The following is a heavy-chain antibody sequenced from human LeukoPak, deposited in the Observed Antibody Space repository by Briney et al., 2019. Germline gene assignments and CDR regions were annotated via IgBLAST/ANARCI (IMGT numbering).Heavy chain of an antibody. V-gene: IGHV3-30*02. CDR1: GFTFSSYT. Sequence: GGSLRLSCAASGFTFSSYTMHWVRQAPGKGLEYVAFIRSDGTTEYYTDSVKGRFTMSRDKSKNTLYLQMNSLRGEDTAVYYCARGAAVALELWGQGTLVTVSS. D-gene: IGHD6-19*01. CDR2: IRSDGTTE. CDR3: ARGAAVALEL. J-gene: IGHJ4*02.